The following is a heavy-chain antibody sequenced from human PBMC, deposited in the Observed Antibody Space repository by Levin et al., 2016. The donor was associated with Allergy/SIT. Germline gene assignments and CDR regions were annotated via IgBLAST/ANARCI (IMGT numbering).Heavy chain of an antibody. D-gene: IGHD6-19*01. CDR3: ARINLAVAGREYFQK. Sequence: GESLKISCKGSGYSFSGYWIGWVRQMSGKGLEWMGSIYPADSDTRYSPSFQGQVTISAEKSISTAYLQWSSLKASDTAKYYCARINLAVAGREYFQKWGQGTLVTVSS. J-gene: IGHJ1*01. CDR1: GYSFSGYW. CDR2: IYPADSDT. V-gene: IGHV5-51*01.